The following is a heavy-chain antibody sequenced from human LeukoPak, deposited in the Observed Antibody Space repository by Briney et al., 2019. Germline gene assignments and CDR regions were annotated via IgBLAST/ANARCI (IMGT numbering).Heavy chain of an antibody. D-gene: IGHD3-10*01. V-gene: IGHV3-23*01. CDR3: ARATGAFDI. CDR2: ISGSGTST. J-gene: IGHJ3*02. CDR1: GFTFSDYA. Sequence: GGSLRLSCAASGFTFSDYAINWVRQAPGKGLEWVSGISGSGTSTYYADSVKGRFTIPRDNSKNTLYLQMNSLRAEDTAVYYCARATGAFDIWGQGTMVTVSS.